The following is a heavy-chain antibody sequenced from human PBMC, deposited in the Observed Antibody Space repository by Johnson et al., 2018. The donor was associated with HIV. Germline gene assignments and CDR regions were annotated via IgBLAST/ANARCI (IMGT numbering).Heavy chain of an antibody. CDR1: GFTVSSNY. CDR3: ARGSRYPYDNDDAYLLHAFGF. D-gene: IGHD3-22*01. J-gene: IGHJ3*01. Sequence: VQLVESGGGLVQPGGSLRLSCAASGFTVSSNYMNWVRQAPGKGLEWVSVIYSGGRTYYADSVKGRFTISRDSSKHTLYLQMNSLRVEDTAVYYCARGSRYPYDNDDAYLLHAFGFWGQGTMFTVSS. CDR2: IYSGGRT. V-gene: IGHV3-66*02.